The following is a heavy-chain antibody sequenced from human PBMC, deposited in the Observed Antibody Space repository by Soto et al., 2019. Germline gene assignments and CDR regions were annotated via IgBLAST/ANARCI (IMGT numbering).Heavy chain of an antibody. CDR3: ARGSMTTVTSIDH. CDR2: LSYDRSTK. V-gene: IGHV3-30-3*01. Sequence: QVKLVESGGGVVQSGRSLRLSCAASGFTFNTYAMHWVRQAPGKGLAWVAFLSYDRSTKYYADSVKGRFSISRDNSKNTLYLQMDSLRAEDTAVYYCARGSMTTVTSIDHWGQGTLVTVSS. CDR1: GFTFNTYA. D-gene: IGHD4-17*01. J-gene: IGHJ4*02.